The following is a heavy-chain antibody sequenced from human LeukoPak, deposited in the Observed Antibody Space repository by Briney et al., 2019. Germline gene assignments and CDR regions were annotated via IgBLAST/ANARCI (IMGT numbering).Heavy chain of an antibody. CDR2: VSGSGAHT. J-gene: IGHJ4*02. Sequence: PGGSLRLSCAASGFTFSSYAMTWVRQAPGKGLQWVSAVSGSGAHTYYADSVKGRFTISRDNSKNTLYLQMNSLRAEDTAVYYCAKGGSGWYGNFDYWGQGTLVTVSS. CDR3: AKGGSGWYGNFDY. D-gene: IGHD6-19*01. CDR1: GFTFSSYA. V-gene: IGHV3-23*01.